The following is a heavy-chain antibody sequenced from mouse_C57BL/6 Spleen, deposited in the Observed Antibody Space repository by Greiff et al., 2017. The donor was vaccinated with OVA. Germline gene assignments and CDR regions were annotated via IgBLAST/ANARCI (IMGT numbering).Heavy chain of an antibody. Sequence: QVQLQQPGAELVMPGASVKLSCKASGSTFTSYWMHWVKQRPGQGLEWIGELDPSDSYTNYNQKFKGKSTLTVDKSSITAYMQLSSLTSEDSAVYYCARSSSGYDFDYWGQGTTLTVSS. CDR3: ARSSSGYDFDY. V-gene: IGHV1-69*01. CDR2: LDPSDSYT. D-gene: IGHD3-2*02. J-gene: IGHJ2*01. CDR1: GSTFTSYW.